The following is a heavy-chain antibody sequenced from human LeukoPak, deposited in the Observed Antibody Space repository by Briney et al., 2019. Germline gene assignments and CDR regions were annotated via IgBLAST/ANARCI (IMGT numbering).Heavy chain of an antibody. V-gene: IGHV4-39*01. Sequence: SETLSLTCTVSGVSISSSSYYWGWIRQPPGKGLEWIGSIYYSGSTYYNPSLKSRVTISVDTSKNQFSLKLSSVTAADTAVYYCARHSGNYGSHSDYWGQGTLVTVSS. J-gene: IGHJ4*02. D-gene: IGHD3-10*01. CDR2: IYYSGST. CDR3: ARHSGNYGSHSDY. CDR1: GVSISSSSYY.